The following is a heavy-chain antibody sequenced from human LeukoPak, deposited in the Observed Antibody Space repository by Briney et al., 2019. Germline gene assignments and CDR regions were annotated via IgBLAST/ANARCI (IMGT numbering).Heavy chain of an antibody. J-gene: IGHJ4*02. D-gene: IGHD5-12*01. CDR3: ASAHGGSGYDRPFDY. CDR2: IDSSASTT. V-gene: IGHV3-48*03. CDR1: RFYFSTYD. Sequence: GGSLRLSCTASRFYFSTYDMNSVRQVPGKGLEWVSYIDSSASTTYYAGSVQGRFTISRDNAKNSLYLQMRSLRVEDTAFYYCASAHGGSGYDRPFDYWGQGTLVTVSS.